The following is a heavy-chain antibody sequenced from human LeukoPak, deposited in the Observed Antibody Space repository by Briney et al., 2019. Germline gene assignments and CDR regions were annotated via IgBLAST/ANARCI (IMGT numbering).Heavy chain of an antibody. CDR2: IHNSGTT. V-gene: IGHV4-34*01. Sequence: SETLSLTCAVSGGPFSGYCWSWIRQSSGKGLEWIGEIHNSGTTNYNPSLNSRVTISEDTSKNQFYLNLSSVTAADTAVYYCARRYYYNLGSFPFDFWGQGTLVTVSS. D-gene: IGHD3-10*01. CDR3: ARRYYYNLGSFPFDF. J-gene: IGHJ4*02. CDR1: GGPFSGYC.